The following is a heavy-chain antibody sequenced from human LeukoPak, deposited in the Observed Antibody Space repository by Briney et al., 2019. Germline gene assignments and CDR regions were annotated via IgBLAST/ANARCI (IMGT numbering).Heavy chain of an antibody. Sequence: PSETLSLTCTVSGGSISSSTYYWGWIRQPPGKGLEWIGSMYYDGSTNYNPSLKSRVTISVDTSKSQFSLKLSSVTAADTAVYYCAREVGATPDHDGFDIWGQGTMVTVSS. CDR3: AREVGATPDHDGFDI. CDR1: GGSISSSTYY. CDR2: MYYDGST. D-gene: IGHD1-26*01. V-gene: IGHV4-39*07. J-gene: IGHJ3*02.